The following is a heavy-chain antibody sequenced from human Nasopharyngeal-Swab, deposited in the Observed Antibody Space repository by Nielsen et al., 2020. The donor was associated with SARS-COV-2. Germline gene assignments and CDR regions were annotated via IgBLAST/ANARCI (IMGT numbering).Heavy chain of an antibody. J-gene: IGHJ4*02. D-gene: IGHD3-3*01. V-gene: IGHV3-73*01. Sequence: GGSLRLSCAASGFTFSGSAMHWVRQASGKGLEWVGRIRSKANSYATAYAASVKGRFTISRDDSKNTAYLQMNSLKTEDTAVHYCTRESPSYYDFWSATDYWGQGTLVTVSS. CDR3: TRESPSYYDFWSATDY. CDR1: GFTFSGSA. CDR2: IRSKANSYAT.